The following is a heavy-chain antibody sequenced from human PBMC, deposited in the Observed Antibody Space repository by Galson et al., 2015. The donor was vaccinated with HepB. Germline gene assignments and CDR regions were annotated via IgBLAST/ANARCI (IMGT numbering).Heavy chain of an antibody. D-gene: IGHD6-19*01. CDR1: GFTFDNAW. Sequence: SLRLSCAAYGFTFDNAWMNWVRQAPGKGLEWVGRTKSKSDGGTADHAAPVKGRFTISRDDSKNMLYLQMNSLKTEDTAVYYCTTAQRRQWLSYSYYHYMDVWGKGTTVTVS. J-gene: IGHJ6*03. V-gene: IGHV3-15*07. CDR3: TTAQRRQWLSYSYYHYMDV. CDR2: TKSKSDGGTA.